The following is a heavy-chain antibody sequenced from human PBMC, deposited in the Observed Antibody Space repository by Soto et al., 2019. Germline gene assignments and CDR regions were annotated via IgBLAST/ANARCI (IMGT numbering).Heavy chain of an antibody. CDR2: IYPNDSTV. Sequence: WVRQMPRKRLELMGIIYPNDSTVKYNPSVQGQVTITVDRSISTAYQQWSSLSASETVLYCCARGSVDYCFGTWGQGTPVTVSS. V-gene: IGHV5-51*01. D-gene: IGHD2-15*01. J-gene: IGHJ5*02. CDR3: ARGSVDYCFGT.